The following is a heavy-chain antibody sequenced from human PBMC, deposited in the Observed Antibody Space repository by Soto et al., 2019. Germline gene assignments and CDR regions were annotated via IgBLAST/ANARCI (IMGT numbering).Heavy chain of an antibody. CDR2: INHSGSA. J-gene: IGHJ4*02. CDR1: GGSFSDYS. D-gene: IGHD3-10*01. CDR3: ARGLFSGDAYSGGWYYFDY. Sequence: QVQLQQWGAGLLKPSETLSLTCAVYGGSFSDYSWTWIRQPPGKALEWIGQINHSGSANYNPSLRSRVIISIGTPKNQFSRELTSVTAADTAVYYCARGLFSGDAYSGGWYYFDYWGQGTLVTVSS. V-gene: IGHV4-34*01.